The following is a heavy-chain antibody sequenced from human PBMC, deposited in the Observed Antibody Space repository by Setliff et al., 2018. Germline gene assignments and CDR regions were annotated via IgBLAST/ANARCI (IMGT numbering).Heavy chain of an antibody. D-gene: IGHD2-2*01. CDR1: GYNFANNW. V-gene: IGHV5-51*01. Sequence: PGESLKISCKGSGYNFANNWIGWVRQMPGKGLEWMGIIYPGDSDTRYSPSFQGQVTISADKSISTAYLQWSSLKASDTAMYYCARALYPSSFIGHNWFDPWGQGTLVTVSS. CDR3: ARALYPSSFIGHNWFDP. J-gene: IGHJ5*02. CDR2: IYPGDSDT.